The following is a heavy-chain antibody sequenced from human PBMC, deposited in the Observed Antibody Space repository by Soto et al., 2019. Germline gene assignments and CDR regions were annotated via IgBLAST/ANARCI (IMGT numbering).Heavy chain of an antibody. D-gene: IGHD3-22*01. V-gene: IGHV4-30-4*01. J-gene: IGHJ6*02. CDR1: GGSISSGDYY. Sequence: SETLSLTCTVSGGSISSGDYYWIWIRHPPGKGLEWIGYIYYSGSTYYNPSLKSRVTISVDTSKNQFSLKLSSVTAADTAVYYCARVRYYDSSGYSYGMDVWGQGTTVTVSS. CDR2: IYYSGST. CDR3: ARVRYYDSSGYSYGMDV.